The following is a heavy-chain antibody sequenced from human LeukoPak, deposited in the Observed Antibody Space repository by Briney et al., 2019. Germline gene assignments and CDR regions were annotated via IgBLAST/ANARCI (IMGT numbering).Heavy chain of an antibody. D-gene: IGHD3-22*01. V-gene: IGHV4-4*07. CDR2: IYTSGST. J-gene: IGHJ3*02. Sequence: SETLSLTCTVPGGSISSYYWSWIRQPAGKGLEWIGRIYTSGSTNYNPPLKSRVTMSVDTSKNQFSLKLSSVTAADTAVYYCARDGYDSSGWLSDAFDIWGQGTMVTVSS. CDR3: ARDGYDSSGWLSDAFDI. CDR1: GGSISSYY.